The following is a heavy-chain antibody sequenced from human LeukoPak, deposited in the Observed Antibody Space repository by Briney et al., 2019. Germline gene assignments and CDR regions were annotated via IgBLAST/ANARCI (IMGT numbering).Heavy chain of an antibody. J-gene: IGHJ5*02. D-gene: IGHD6-19*01. Sequence: GASVKVSCKASGYTFTSYGISWVRQAPGQGLEWMGWISAYNGNTNYAQKLQGRVTMTTDTSTSTAYMELRSLRPDDTAVYYCARDPAGTGLFWFDPWGQGTLVTVSS. CDR2: ISAYNGNT. V-gene: IGHV1-18*01. CDR3: ARDPAGTGLFWFDP. CDR1: GYTFTSYG.